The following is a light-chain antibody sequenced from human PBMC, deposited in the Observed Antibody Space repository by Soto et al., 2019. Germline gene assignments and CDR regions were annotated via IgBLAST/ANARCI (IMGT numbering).Light chain of an antibody. CDR2: KAS. CDR1: QSISSW. J-gene: IGKJ2*01. V-gene: IGKV1-5*03. Sequence: DIQMTQSPSTLSASVGDRVTITCRASQSISSWLAWYQQKPGKAPKLLIYKASSLDSGVPSRFSGSGSETEFTLTISSLQPDDFATYYCQQYNRKYTFGQGTKLQIK. CDR3: QQYNRKYT.